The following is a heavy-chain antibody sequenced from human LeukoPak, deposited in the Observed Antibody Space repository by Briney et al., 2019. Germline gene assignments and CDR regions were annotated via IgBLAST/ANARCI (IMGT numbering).Heavy chain of an antibody. CDR3: ARGVVVMGWFDP. D-gene: IGHD3-22*01. V-gene: IGHV1-18*01. Sequence: ASVKVSCKASGYTFTSYGISWVRQAPGQGLEWMGWISGYNGNTKYAQKFQDRVIMTTDTSTTTAYMELRSLRSEDTAVYYCARGVVVMGWFDPWGQGTLVTVSS. J-gene: IGHJ5*02. CDR2: ISGYNGNT. CDR1: GYTFTSYG.